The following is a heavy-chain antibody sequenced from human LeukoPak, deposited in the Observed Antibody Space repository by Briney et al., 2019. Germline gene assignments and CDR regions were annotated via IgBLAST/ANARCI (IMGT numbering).Heavy chain of an antibody. CDR3: ARHRAEMATITDDTFDM. CDR1: GGSISNYY. J-gene: IGHJ3*02. Sequence: SETLSLTCSVSGGSISNYYWTWIRQPPGRGLEWIGYFYTSGNTHQNPSLKSRVTMSIDASKNQFSLRLSSMTAADTAVYYCARHRAEMATITDDTFDMWGQGTMVTVSS. V-gene: IGHV4-4*09. D-gene: IGHD5-24*01. CDR2: FYTSGNT.